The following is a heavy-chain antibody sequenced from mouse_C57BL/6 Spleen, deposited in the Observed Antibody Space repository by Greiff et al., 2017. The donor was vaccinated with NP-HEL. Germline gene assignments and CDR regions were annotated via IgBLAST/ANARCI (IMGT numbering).Heavy chain of an antibody. V-gene: IGHV1-50*01. D-gene: IGHD1-1*01. Sequence: QVQLQQPGAELVKPGASVKLSCKASGYTFTSYWMQWVKQRPGQGLEWIGEIDPSDSCTNSNQKFKGTATLTVDTSSSTAYMQLSSLTSEDSAVYYWTHYYGSSSGFAYWGQGTLVTVSA. J-gene: IGHJ3*01. CDR1: GYTFTSYW. CDR3: THYYGSSSGFAY. CDR2: IDPSDSCT.